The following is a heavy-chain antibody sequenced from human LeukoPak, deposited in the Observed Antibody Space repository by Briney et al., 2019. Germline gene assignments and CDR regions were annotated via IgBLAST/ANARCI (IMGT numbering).Heavy chain of an antibody. CDR3: ARPPSRGYSSSFEY. Sequence: GETLKISCKGSGYSFPTYWIAWVRQMPGKGLEWMGIIYPDESNIRYSPSFQGQVTISADKSISTAYLQWSSLKASDTAMYYCARPPSRGYSSSFEYWGQGTLVTVSS. CDR2: IYPDESNI. D-gene: IGHD2-2*03. J-gene: IGHJ4*02. CDR1: GYSFPTYW. V-gene: IGHV5-51*01.